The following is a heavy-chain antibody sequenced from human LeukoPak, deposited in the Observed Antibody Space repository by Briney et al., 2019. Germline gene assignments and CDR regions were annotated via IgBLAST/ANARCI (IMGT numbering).Heavy chain of an antibody. CDR3: ARDQYYYDSSGYPSY. J-gene: IGHJ4*02. V-gene: IGHV3-30*04. Sequence: GGSLRLSCAASGFTFSSYAMHWVRQAPGKGLEWVAVISYDGSNKYYPDSVKGRFTISRDNSKNTLYLQMKSLRAEDTAVYYCARDQYYYDSSGYPSYWGQGTLVTVSS. CDR1: GFTFSSYA. CDR2: ISYDGSNK. D-gene: IGHD3-22*01.